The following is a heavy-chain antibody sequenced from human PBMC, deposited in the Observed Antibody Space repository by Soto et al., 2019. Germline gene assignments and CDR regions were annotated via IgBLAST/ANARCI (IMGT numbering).Heavy chain of an antibody. D-gene: IGHD4-17*01. CDR2: IFYSGST. CDR1: GGSISPYY. J-gene: IGHJ4*02. Sequence: SETMSLTCTVSGGSISPYYWSWIRQPPGKGLEWIGYIFYSGSTNYSPSLKSRVTISVDTSKNQFSLRLSSVTAADTAVYYCARGLTTIVSCYFDCWGQGTLVTVSS. V-gene: IGHV4-59*01. CDR3: ARGLTTIVSCYFDC.